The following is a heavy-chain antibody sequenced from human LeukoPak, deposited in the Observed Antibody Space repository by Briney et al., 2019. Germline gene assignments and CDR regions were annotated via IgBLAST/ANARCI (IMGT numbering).Heavy chain of an antibody. D-gene: IGHD2-15*01. V-gene: IGHV3-7*01. CDR1: GFTFSSYW. CDR2: IKQDGSEK. Sequence: PGGSLRLSCAASGFTFSSYWMSWVRQAPGKGVERVANIKQDGSEKYYVDSVKSRFTISRDNAKNSLYLQMNSLRAEDTAVYYCARESPAAATDYWGQGTLVTVSS. J-gene: IGHJ4*02. CDR3: ARESPAAATDY.